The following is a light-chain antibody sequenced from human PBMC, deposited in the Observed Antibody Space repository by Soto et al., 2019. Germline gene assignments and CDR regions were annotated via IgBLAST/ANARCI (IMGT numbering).Light chain of an antibody. V-gene: IGLV1-40*01. Sequence: QSVLTQPPSVSGAPGQTVTISCTGSSSNIGAGYDVHWYQQLPGTGPKLLISGNSNRPSGVPDRFSGSRSGTSASLAITGLQAEDEADYYCQSHDGSLSAYVFGTGTKVTVL. J-gene: IGLJ1*01. CDR1: SSNIGAGYD. CDR3: QSHDGSLSAYV. CDR2: GNS.